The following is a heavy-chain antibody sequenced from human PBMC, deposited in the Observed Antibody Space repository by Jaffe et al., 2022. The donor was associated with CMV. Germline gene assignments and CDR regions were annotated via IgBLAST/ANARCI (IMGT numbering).Heavy chain of an antibody. CDR3: ARGLPTPYFGVVDYYYGMDV. CDR2: IGTAGDT. D-gene: IGHD3-3*01. J-gene: IGHJ6*02. CDR1: GFTFSSYD. V-gene: IGHV3-13*01. Sequence: EVQLVESGGGLVQPGGSLRLSCAASGFTFSSYDMHWVRQATGKGLEWVSAIGTAGDTYYPGSVKGRFTISRENAKNSLYLQMNSLRAGDTAVYYCARGLPTPYFGVVDYYYGMDVWGQGTTVTVSS.